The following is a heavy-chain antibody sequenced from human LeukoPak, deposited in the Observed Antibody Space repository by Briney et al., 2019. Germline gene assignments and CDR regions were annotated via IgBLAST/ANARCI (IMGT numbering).Heavy chain of an antibody. CDR1: GGSFSGYY. Sequence: SEXLSLTCAVYGGSFSGYYWSWIRQPPGKGLEWIGEINHSGSTNYNPSLKSRVTISVDTSKNQFSLKLSSVTAADTAVYYCARGRRVVPAAILGWFDPWGQGTLVTVSS. CDR3: ARGRRVVPAAILGWFDP. V-gene: IGHV4-34*01. CDR2: INHSGST. D-gene: IGHD2-2*02. J-gene: IGHJ5*02.